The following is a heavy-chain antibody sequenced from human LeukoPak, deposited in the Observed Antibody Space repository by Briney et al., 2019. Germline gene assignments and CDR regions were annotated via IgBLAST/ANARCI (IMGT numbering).Heavy chain of an antibody. CDR1: GGTFSSYA. D-gene: IGHD3-9*01. V-gene: IGHV1-69*06. J-gene: IGHJ4*02. CDR3: ARGGDYDILTGFDY. Sequence: SVEVSCKASGGTFSSYAISWVRQAPGQGLEWMGGIIPIFGTANYAQKFQGRVTITADKSTSTAYMELSSLRSEDTAVYYCARGGDYDILTGFDYWGQGTLVTVSS. CDR2: IIPIFGTA.